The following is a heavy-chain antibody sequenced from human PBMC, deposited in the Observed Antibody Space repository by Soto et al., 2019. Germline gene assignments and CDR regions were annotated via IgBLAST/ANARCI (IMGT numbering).Heavy chain of an antibody. V-gene: IGHV5-51*01. CDR2: IYPGDSDT. D-gene: IGHD6-6*01. Sequence: PGESLKISCKGSGYSFTSYWIGWVRQMPGKGLEWMGIIYPGDSDTRYSPSFQGQVTISADKSISTAYLQWSSLKASDTAMYYCAAYISSSGRHFDHWGQGTLVTVSS. CDR3: AAYISSSGRHFDH. J-gene: IGHJ4*02. CDR1: GYSFTSYW.